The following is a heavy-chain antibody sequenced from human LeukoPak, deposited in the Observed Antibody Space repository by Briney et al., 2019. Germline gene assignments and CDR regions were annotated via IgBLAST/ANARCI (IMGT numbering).Heavy chain of an antibody. CDR1: GGSISSSSYY. J-gene: IGHJ3*02. V-gene: IGHV4-39*01. CDR2: IYYSGST. Sequence: SETLSLTCTVSGGSISSSSYYWGWIRQPPGKGLEWIGSIYYSGSTYYNPSLKSRVTISVDTSKNQFSLKLSSVTAADTAVYYCAATLRFLEWPHAFDIWGQGTMVTVSS. CDR3: AATLRFLEWPHAFDI. D-gene: IGHD3-3*01.